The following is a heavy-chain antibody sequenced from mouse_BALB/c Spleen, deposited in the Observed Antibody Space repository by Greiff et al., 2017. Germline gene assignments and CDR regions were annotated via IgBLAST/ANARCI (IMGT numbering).Heavy chain of an antibody. Sequence: VKLVESGAELARPGASVKLSCKASGYTFTSYWMQWVKQRPGQGLEWIGAIYPGDGDTRYTQKFKGKATLTADKSSSTAYMQLSSLASGGSAVFYCAGGNGGDGGRGTTLGVSS. CDR3: AGGNGGD. CDR1: GYTFTSYW. J-gene: IGHJ2*01. CDR2: IYPGDGDT. D-gene: IGHD3-3*01. V-gene: IGHV1-87*01.